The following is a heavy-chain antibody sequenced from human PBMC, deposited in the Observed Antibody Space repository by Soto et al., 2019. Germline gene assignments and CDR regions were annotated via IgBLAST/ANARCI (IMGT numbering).Heavy chain of an antibody. J-gene: IGHJ4*02. Sequence: QITLNEAGPTVVKPTETLTLTCTFSGFSLTTSGVAVGWVRQSPGKAPEWLAFIYWDDDTRYSTSLKSRLTITKDTSKNQVVLTMANVDPADTATYYCAHRVLRAVFGLVTTTAIYFDFWGQGTPVVVSS. CDR3: AHRVLRAVFGLVTTTAIYFDF. CDR1: GFSLTTSGVA. CDR2: IYWDDDT. V-gene: IGHV2-5*02. D-gene: IGHD3-3*01.